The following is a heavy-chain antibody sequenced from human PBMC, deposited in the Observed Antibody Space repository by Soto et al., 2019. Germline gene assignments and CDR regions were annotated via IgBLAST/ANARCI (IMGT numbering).Heavy chain of an antibody. D-gene: IGHD6-13*01. CDR3: ARGTSWQLPFDY. Sequence: QVQLQESGPGLVKPSETRSLTCTVSSDSISSYYWSWIRQPPGKRLEWIGYISYSGSTDYNPSLKSRVTISGDTSKNQFSLKVSSVTAADTAVYYCARGTSWQLPFDYWGQGTLVTVSS. CDR1: SDSISSYY. J-gene: IGHJ4*02. CDR2: ISYSGST. V-gene: IGHV4-59*01.